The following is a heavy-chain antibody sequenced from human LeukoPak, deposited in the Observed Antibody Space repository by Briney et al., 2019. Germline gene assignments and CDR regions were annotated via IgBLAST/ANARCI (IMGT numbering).Heavy chain of an antibody. CDR1: GGTFSSYA. CDR2: IIPIRDIT. V-gene: IGHV1-69*04. CDR3: ATSPYYYDSSGYRRAFDI. D-gene: IGHD3-22*01. J-gene: IGHJ3*02. Sequence: SVKVSCKTSGGTFSSYAITWVRQAPGQGLEWMGRIIPIRDITNYAQKFQGRVTMTEDTSTDTAYMELSSLRSEDTAVYYCATSPYYYDSSGYRRAFDIWGQGTMVTVSS.